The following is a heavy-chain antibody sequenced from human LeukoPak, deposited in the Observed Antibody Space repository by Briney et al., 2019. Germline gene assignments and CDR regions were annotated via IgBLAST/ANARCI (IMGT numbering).Heavy chain of an antibody. CDR1: GFSFSSSW. Sequence: GGSLRLSCAASGFSFSSSWMHWVRQAPGKGLVWVSRINSDGTSTSYADSVKGRFTISRDNAKNTLYPQMNSLRADDTAVYYCARGKYSYGPFDYWGQGTLVTVSS. CDR3: ARGKYSYGPFDY. J-gene: IGHJ4*02. D-gene: IGHD5-18*01. CDR2: INSDGTST. V-gene: IGHV3-74*01.